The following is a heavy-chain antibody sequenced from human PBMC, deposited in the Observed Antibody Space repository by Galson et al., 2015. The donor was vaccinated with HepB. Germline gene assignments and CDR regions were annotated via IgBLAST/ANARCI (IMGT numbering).Heavy chain of an antibody. Sequence: SETLSLTCTVSGGSISSDYWSWIRQPPGKGLEWIGYIYYSGSTNYSPSLKSRVTISVDTSKNQFSLKLSSVTAADTAVYYCAREMVTIDSRSGYFDYWGQGTLVTVSS. J-gene: IGHJ4*02. CDR2: IYYSGST. D-gene: IGHD5-24*01. CDR3: AREMVTIDSRSGYFDY. CDR1: GGSISSDY. V-gene: IGHV4-59*01.